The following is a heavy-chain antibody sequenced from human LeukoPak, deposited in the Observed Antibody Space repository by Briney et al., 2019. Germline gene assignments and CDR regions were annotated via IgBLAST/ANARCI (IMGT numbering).Heavy chain of an antibody. CDR2: INPNSGGT. CDR1: GYTFTGYY. V-gene: IGHV1-2*02. D-gene: IGHD5-12*01. J-gene: IGHJ4*02. CDR3: ARGSACSGYDSGDY. Sequence: ASVKVSCKASGYTFTGYYMHWVRQAPGQGLEWMGWINPNSGGTNYAQKFQGRVTMTRDTSISTAYMELSRLRSDDTAVYYCARGSACSGYDSGDYWGQGTLVTVSS.